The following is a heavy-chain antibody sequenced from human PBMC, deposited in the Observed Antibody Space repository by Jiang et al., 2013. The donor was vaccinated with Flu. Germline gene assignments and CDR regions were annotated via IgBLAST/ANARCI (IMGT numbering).Heavy chain of an antibody. CDR2: IYYSGTT. D-gene: IGHD3-10*01. J-gene: IGHJ6*02. Sequence: LLKPSETLSLTCTVSGGSISTYYWSWIRQPPGKGLEWIGYIYYSGTTNYNPSLKSRVTISVDTSKNQFSLKLSSVTAADTAVYYCARQKGYYNSGSSDYYYYGMDVWGQGTTVTVSS. CDR3: ARQKGYYNSGSSDYYYYGMDV. V-gene: IGHV4-59*01. CDR1: GGSISTYY.